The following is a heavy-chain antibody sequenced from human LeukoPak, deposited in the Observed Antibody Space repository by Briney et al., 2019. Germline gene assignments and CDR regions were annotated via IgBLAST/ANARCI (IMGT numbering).Heavy chain of an antibody. J-gene: IGHJ4*02. D-gene: IGHD3-3*01. V-gene: IGHV1-18*01. CDR1: GYTFTSYG. CDR2: ISAYNGNT. CDR3: ARERAQVSFGVVQYYFDY. Sequence: ASVKVSCKASGYTFTSYGISWVRQAPGQGLEWMGWISAYNGNTNYAQKLQGRVTMTTDTSTSTAYMELSSLRSEDTAVYYCARERAQVSFGVVQYYFDYWGQGTLVTVSS.